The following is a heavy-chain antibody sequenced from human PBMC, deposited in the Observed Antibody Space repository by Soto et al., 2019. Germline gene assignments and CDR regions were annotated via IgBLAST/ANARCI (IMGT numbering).Heavy chain of an antibody. V-gene: IGHV1-3*01. CDR3: AKAQWGGYEEPFDP. CDR1: GYTFTSYA. Sequence: QVQLVQSGAEVKKPGASVKVSCKASGYTFTSYAMHWVRQAPGQRLEWMGWINAGNGNTKYSQKFQGRVTITRDTSASTAYMELSSLRSDDAAVYYCAKAQWGGYEEPFDPWGQGTLVTVSS. D-gene: IGHD5-12*01. J-gene: IGHJ5*02. CDR2: INAGNGNT.